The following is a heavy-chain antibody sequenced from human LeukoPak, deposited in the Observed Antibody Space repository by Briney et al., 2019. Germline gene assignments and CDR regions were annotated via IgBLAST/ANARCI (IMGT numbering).Heavy chain of an antibody. V-gene: IGHV3-21*01. J-gene: IGHJ6*02. D-gene: IGHD3-10*01. Sequence: GGSLRLSCAASGFTFSSYSMNWVRQAPGKGLEWVSSISSSSSYIYYADSVKGRFTISRDNAKNSLYLQMNSLRAEDTAAYYCARAGDVASGSYIYYYYYGMDVWGQGTTVTVSS. CDR1: GFTFSSYS. CDR2: ISSSSSYI. CDR3: ARAGDVASGSYIYYYYYGMDV.